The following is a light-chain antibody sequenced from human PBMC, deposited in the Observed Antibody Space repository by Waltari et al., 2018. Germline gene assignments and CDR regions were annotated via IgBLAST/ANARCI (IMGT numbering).Light chain of an antibody. CDR1: ESIGTS. CDR2: HAS. Sequence: DIQMTQSPSTLSASVGDRVTFTCRASESIGTSLAWYQQKSGKAPKLLIYHASTLEGGVPSRVSGSGSETDFTLTISSLQPDDFATYFCQQYYTYSLWAFGQGTKVETK. CDR3: QQYYTYSLWA. J-gene: IGKJ1*01. V-gene: IGKV1-5*01.